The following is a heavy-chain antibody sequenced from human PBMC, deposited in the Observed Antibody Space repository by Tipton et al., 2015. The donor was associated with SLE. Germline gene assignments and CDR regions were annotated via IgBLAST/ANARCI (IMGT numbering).Heavy chain of an antibody. CDR1: GGYISSGGYF. J-gene: IGHJ4*01. V-gene: IGHV4-31*03. CDR2: SYYSGNT. CDR3: ARGGASVLIRNCYFDY. D-gene: IGHD2-8*01. Sequence: TLSLTCTVSGGYISSGGYFWNWIRQHPGKGLEWIGYSYYSGNTYYNPSLQGRVTISVDTSQNQFSLKLSSVTAADTAVYYCARGGASVLIRNCYFDYWGQGSLVTVSS.